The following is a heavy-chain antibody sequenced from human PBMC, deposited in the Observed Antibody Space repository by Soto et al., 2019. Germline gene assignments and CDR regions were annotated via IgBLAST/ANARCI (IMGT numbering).Heavy chain of an antibody. CDR2: ISSTTNYI. CDR3: ARESEDLTSKFDY. V-gene: IGHV3-21*06. CDR1: GFTFTRYS. Sequence: VGSLRLSCAASGFTFTRYSMNWVRQAPGKGLEWVSSISSTTNYIYHGDSMKGRFTISRDNAKNSLYLEMNSLRAEDTAVYYCARESEDLTSKFDYWGQGTLVTVSS. J-gene: IGHJ4*02.